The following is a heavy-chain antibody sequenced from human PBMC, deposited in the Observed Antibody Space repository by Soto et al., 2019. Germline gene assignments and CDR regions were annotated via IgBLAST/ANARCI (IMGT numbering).Heavy chain of an antibody. Sequence: PSETLSLTCTASGGTISIYNCSWIRQPAGKGLEWIGRIYTSGSTNYNPSLKSRVTMTVDTSKNKFCLKLSSVTAADTAVYYCAREGPIAVAGGFDYWGQGTLVTVSS. CDR3: AREGPIAVAGGFDY. D-gene: IGHD6-13*01. V-gene: IGHV4-4*07. J-gene: IGHJ4*02. CDR1: GGTISIYN. CDR2: IYTSGST.